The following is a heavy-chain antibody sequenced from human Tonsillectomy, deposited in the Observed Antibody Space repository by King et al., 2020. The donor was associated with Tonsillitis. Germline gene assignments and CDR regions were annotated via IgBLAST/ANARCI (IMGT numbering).Heavy chain of an antibody. Sequence: LQLQESGPGLVKPSETLSLTCTVSGGSISSSSYYWGWIRQPPGKGLEWIGSIYYSGSTYYNPSLKSRVTISVDTSKNQFSLKLSSVTAADTAVYYCARQGCSGGSCYGRGTWSDPWGQGTLVTVSS. CDR1: GGSISSSSYY. CDR3: ARQGCSGGSCYGRGTWSDP. CDR2: IYYSGST. J-gene: IGHJ5*02. D-gene: IGHD2-15*01. V-gene: IGHV4-39*07.